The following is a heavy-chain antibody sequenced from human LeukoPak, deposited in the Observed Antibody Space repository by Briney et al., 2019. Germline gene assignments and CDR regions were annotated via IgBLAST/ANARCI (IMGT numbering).Heavy chain of an antibody. D-gene: IGHD3-22*01. CDR2: IYPGDSDT. Sequence: GESLKISCQGSGYSFTSYWIGWVRQMPGKGLEWMGIIYPGDSDTRYSPSFQGQVTISADKSISTAYLQWSSLKASDTAMYYCARRGYYDSSGYYIDYWGQGTLVTVSS. V-gene: IGHV5-51*01. CDR3: ARRGYYDSSGYYIDY. CDR1: GYSFTSYW. J-gene: IGHJ4*02.